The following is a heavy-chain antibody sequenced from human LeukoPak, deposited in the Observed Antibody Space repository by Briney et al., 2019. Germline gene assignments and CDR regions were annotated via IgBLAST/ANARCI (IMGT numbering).Heavy chain of an antibody. CDR3: ARSYSSGWYGPGY. V-gene: IGHV3-48*01. Sequence: GGSLSLSCAASGFTFSSYSMNWVRQAPGKGLEWVSYISSSSSTIYYADSVKGRFTISRDNAKNSLYLQMNSLRAEDTAVYYCARSYSSGWYGPGYWGQGTLVTVSS. CDR2: ISSSSSTI. D-gene: IGHD6-19*01. J-gene: IGHJ4*02. CDR1: GFTFSSYS.